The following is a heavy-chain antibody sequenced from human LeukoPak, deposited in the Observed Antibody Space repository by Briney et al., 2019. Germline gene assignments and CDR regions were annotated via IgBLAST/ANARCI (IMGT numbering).Heavy chain of an antibody. Sequence: PSETLSLTCAVYGGSFSGYYWSWIRQPPGKGLEWIGEINHSGSTNYNPSHKSRVTISVDTSKNQFSLKLSSVTAADTAVYYCARGRWMRKTGSGRPQNDRYYFDYWGQGTLVTVSS. J-gene: IGHJ4*02. CDR2: INHSGST. D-gene: IGHD3-10*01. V-gene: IGHV4-34*01. CDR1: GGSFSGYY. CDR3: ARGRWMRKTGSGRPQNDRYYFDY.